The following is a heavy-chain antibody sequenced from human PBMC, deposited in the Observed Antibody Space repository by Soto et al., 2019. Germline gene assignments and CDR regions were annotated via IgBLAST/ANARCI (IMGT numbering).Heavy chain of an antibody. CDR3: AKDAIAVAGPYYYGMDV. Sequence: HPGGSLRLSCAASGFTFSSYGMHWVRQAPGKGLEWVAVISYDGSNKYYADSVKGRFTISRDNSKNTLYLQMNSLRAEDTAVYYCAKDAIAVAGPYYYGMDVWGQGTTVTVS. CDR1: GFTFSSYG. CDR2: ISYDGSNK. D-gene: IGHD6-19*01. V-gene: IGHV3-30*18. J-gene: IGHJ6*02.